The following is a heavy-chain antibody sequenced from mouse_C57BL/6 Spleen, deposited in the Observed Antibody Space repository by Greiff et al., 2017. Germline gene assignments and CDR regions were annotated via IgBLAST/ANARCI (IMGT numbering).Heavy chain of an antibody. D-gene: IGHD1-1*01. CDR1: GYAFSSSW. CDR2: IYPGDGDT. V-gene: IGHV1-82*01. CDR3: ARGYGRAMDY. J-gene: IGHJ4*01. Sequence: VQLQESGPELVKPGASVKISCKASGYAFSSSWMNWVKQRPGKGLEWIGRIYPGDGDTNYNGKFKGKATLTADKSSSTAYMQLSSLTSEDSAVYFCARGYGRAMDYWGQGTSVTVSS.